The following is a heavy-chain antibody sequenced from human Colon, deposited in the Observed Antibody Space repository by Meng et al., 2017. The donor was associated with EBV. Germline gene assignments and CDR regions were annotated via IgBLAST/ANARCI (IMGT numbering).Heavy chain of an antibody. D-gene: IGHD3-22*01. V-gene: IGHV4-34*01. CDR3: ARSRWLLLQL. CDR2: IDDSGNI. J-gene: IGHJ4*02. CDR1: CGLFLCFL. Sequence: SSPRSPTSIVDCGLFLCFLWTWIRHSPRKGLECMGEIDDSGNIIYNPSLKSRVNISGDTSKNQFSLNVSSVTAADTAVYYCARSRWLLLQLWGQGTLVTVSS.